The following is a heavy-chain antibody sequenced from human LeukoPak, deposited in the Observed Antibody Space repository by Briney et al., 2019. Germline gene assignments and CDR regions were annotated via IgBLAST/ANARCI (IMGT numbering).Heavy chain of an antibody. J-gene: IGHJ4*02. CDR1: GGSISSYY. D-gene: IGHD6-19*01. CDR2: IYYSGST. Sequence: PSETLSLTCTVSGGSISSYYRSWIRQPPGKGLEWIGYIYYSGSTNYNPSLKSRVTISVDTSKNQFSLRLSSVTAADTAVYYRARVMSWGVAVAGHFDYWGQGTLVTVSS. CDR3: ARVMSWGVAVAGHFDY. V-gene: IGHV4-59*01.